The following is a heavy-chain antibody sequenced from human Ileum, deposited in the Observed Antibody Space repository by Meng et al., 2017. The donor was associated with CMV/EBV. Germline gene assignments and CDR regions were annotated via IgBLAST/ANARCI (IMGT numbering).Heavy chain of an antibody. CDR1: GGSFSSFS. J-gene: IGHJ4*02. D-gene: IGHD1-26*01. CDR2: INHRGTT. CDR3: TRGRVGDWGFDF. Sequence: QVQLQQLGAGLFKRSETLSLTCGVNGGSFSSFSWTWIRQPPGKGPEWIGDINHRGTTNYSPSLKSRVTISIDTSKKQFSLRLSSLTAADTAVYYCTRGRVGDWGFDFWGQGTLVTVSS. V-gene: IGHV4-34*02.